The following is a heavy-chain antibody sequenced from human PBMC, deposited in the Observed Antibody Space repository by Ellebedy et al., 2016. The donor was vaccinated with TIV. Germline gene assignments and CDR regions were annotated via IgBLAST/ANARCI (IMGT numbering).Heavy chain of an antibody. CDR3: ARGIVVVPAAIDY. D-gene: IGHD2-2*02. CDR2: ISATNVN. J-gene: IGHJ4*02. CDR1: GFAFDDYA. V-gene: IGHV3-69-1*01. Sequence: GESLKISXEASGFAFDDYAMNWVRQAPGRGLEWVAYISATNVNFYADSVKGRFTISRDNAKNSLYLQMNSLRAEDTAVYYCARGIVVVPAAIDYWGQGTLVTVSS.